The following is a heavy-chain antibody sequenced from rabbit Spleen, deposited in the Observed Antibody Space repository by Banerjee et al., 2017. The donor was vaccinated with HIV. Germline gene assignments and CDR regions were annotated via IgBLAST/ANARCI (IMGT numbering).Heavy chain of an antibody. CDR2: IYTGGYGAS. J-gene: IGHJ4*01. CDR3: ARDLVTVIGWNFNL. D-gene: IGHD5-1*01. Sequence: QEQLVESGGGLVKPGASLTLICTASGFSFSTGYDMSWVRQAPGKGLEWIGFIYTGGYGASYYAYWAKGRFTISRTSSTTVTLQMTSLTAADTATYICARDLVTVIGWNFNLWGQGTLVTVS. CDR1: GFSFSTGYD. V-gene: IGHV1S45*01.